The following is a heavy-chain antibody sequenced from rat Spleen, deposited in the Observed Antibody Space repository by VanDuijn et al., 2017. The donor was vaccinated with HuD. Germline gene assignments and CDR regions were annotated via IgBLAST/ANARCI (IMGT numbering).Heavy chain of an antibody. CDR1: GFTFSNYG. V-gene: IGHV5-19*01. CDR2: ITNTGSST. Sequence: EVQLVESGGGLVQPGRSLKLSCAASGFTFSNYGMHWIRQAPGKGLEWVASITNTGSSTYYPDSVKGRFTISRDNAKSTLYLQKNSLRSEDTATYYCTTGFAYWGQGTLVTVSS. CDR3: TTGFAY. J-gene: IGHJ3*01.